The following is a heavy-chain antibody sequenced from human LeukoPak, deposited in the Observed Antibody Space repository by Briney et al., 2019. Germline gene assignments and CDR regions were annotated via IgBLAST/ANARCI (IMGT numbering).Heavy chain of an antibody. D-gene: IGHD3-9*01. CDR3: ARISWNYDILTGYPPPGFDP. CDR2: IYSGGST. J-gene: IGHJ5*02. Sequence: AGSLRLSCAASGFTVSSNYMSWVRQAPGKGLEWVSGIYSGGSTYYADSVKGRFTISRDNSKNTLYLQMNSLRAEDTAVYYCARISWNYDILTGYPPPGFDPWGQGTLVTVSS. CDR1: GFTVSSNY. V-gene: IGHV3-53*01.